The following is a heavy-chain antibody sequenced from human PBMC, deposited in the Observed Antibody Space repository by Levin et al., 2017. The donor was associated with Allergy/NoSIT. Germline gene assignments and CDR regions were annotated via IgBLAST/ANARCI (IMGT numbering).Heavy chain of an antibody. CDR3: ARGPTGWFGA. J-gene: IGHJ5*02. CDR2: IYYTGRT. V-gene: IGHV4-59*01. Sequence: SETLSLTCTVSGASISDYSWSWIRQSPGKGLEWIGEIYYTGRTNYNPSFKSRVTISIDTSKTQFSLRLSTVTAADTALYYCARGPTGWFGAWGQGTLVTVPS. CDR1: GASISDYS.